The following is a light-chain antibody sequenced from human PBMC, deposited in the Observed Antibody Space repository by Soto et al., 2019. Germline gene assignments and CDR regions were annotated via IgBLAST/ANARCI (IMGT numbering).Light chain of an antibody. CDR3: QQYGSSIT. Sequence: EIVLTESPGTLSLSPGERATLSCRASQSVSSSYLAWYQQKPGQAPRLLIYGASSRATGIPDRFSGSGSGTDFTLTISRLEPEDFAVYYCQQYGSSITFGQGTRLDI. V-gene: IGKV3-20*01. CDR2: GAS. CDR1: QSVSSSY. J-gene: IGKJ5*01.